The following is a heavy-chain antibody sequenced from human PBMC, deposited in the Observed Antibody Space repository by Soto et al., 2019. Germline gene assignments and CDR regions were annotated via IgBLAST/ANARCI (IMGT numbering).Heavy chain of an antibody. Sequence: PSETLSLTCTVSGASITTFYWSWIRQPPGRGLEWIGYISDSGRTDYIPSLKSRVTISVDTSKNQFSLKVSSVSAADTSVYYCARFLRGWDHRMAYFDYWGQGSLVTVSS. CDR3: ARFLRGWDHRMAYFDY. V-gene: IGHV4-59*01. D-gene: IGHD1-26*01. J-gene: IGHJ4*02. CDR2: ISDSGRT. CDR1: GASITTFY.